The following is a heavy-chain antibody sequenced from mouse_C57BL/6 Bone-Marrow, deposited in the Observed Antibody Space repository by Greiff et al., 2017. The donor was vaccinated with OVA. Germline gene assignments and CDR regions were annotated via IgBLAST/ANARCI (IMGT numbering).Heavy chain of an antibody. D-gene: IGHD1-1*01. CDR1: GFSFNTYA. J-gene: IGHJ4*01. CDR2: IRSKSNNYAT. V-gene: IGHV10-1*01. CDR3: VRRGYYGSSYVGIYYAMDY. Sequence: EVMLVESGGGLVQPKGSLKLSGAASGFSFNTYAMNWVRQAPGKGLEWVARIRSKSNNYATYYADSVKDRFTISRDDSESMLYLQMNNLKTEDTAMYYCVRRGYYGSSYVGIYYAMDYWGQGTSVTVSS.